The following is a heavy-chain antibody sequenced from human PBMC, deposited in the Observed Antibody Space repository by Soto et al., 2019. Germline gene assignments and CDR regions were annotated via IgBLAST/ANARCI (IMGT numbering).Heavy chain of an antibody. D-gene: IGHD2-21*01. V-gene: IGHV3-15*07. Sequence: EVQLVESGGGLVKPGGSLRLSCAASGFTFSNAWMNWVRQAPGKGLEWVGRIKSKTDGGTTDYAAPVKGRFTISREDSKNTLYLQMNSLKTADTAVYYCTTDTYFPYYYYGMDVWGQGTTVTVSS. J-gene: IGHJ6*02. CDR3: TTDTYFPYYYYGMDV. CDR1: GFTFSNAW. CDR2: IKSKTDGGTT.